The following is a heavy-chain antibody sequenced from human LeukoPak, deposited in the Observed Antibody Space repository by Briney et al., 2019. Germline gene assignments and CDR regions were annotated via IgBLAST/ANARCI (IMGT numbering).Heavy chain of an antibody. J-gene: IGHJ4*02. CDR2: KYYRTKWYN. CDR1: GDTVSSNSAA. Sequence: SQTLSLTCAISGDTVSSNSAAWIWIRHSPWRGLEWLGRKYYRTKWYNDYAVSVKSRITINPDTSQNQFSLQLYSVTPEDTAVYYCARETTAGTGRFDDWGQGTLVTVSS. D-gene: IGHD6-13*01. CDR3: ARETTAGTGRFDD. V-gene: IGHV6-1*01.